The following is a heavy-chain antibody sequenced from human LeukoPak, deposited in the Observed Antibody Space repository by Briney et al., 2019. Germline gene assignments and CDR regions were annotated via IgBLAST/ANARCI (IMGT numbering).Heavy chain of an antibody. J-gene: IGHJ4*02. CDR3: ASGIFYASVQTWSPV. CDR2: ISFGSTYI. V-gene: IGHV3-21*01. D-gene: IGHD3-16*01. Sequence: GGSLRLSCAASGCSFNIYSMNWVRQAPRRGLELVSSISFGSTYISYADSVKGRFTISRDDAKKSLYLQMNGLRAEDTALYYCASGIFYASVQTWSPVWGQGTLVTVSS. CDR1: GCSFNIYS.